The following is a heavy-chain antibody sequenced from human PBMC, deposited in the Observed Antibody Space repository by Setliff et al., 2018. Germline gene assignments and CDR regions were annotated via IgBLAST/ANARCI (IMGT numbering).Heavy chain of an antibody. J-gene: IGHJ4*02. D-gene: IGHD3-10*01. Sequence: GGSLRLSCAASGFTFSHFAVTWVRQSPGRGLEWVASIGAGGDYTKYADSVRGRFTISRDNSKNTIYLQMSSLRTEDTAVYYCRLWFGELLRDYWGQGTLVTVSS. CDR2: IGAGGDYT. CDR1: GFTFSHFA. V-gene: IGHV3-23*01. CDR3: RLWFGELLRDY.